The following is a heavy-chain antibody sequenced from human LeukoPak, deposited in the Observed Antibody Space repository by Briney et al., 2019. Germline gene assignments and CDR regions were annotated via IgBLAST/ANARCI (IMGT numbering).Heavy chain of an antibody. CDR1: DDSFTSNG. Sequence: ASVKVSCKYSDDSFTSNGLSWVRQAPGQGLEWMGWISTENGHTNYAQKVQDRLTMTTDTSTTTAYMELRSLRSDDTAVYYCARDRPHTDAWYEGRDYWGQGTLVTVSS. CDR3: ARDRPHTDAWYEGRDY. J-gene: IGHJ4*02. V-gene: IGHV1-18*01. CDR2: ISTENGHT. D-gene: IGHD6-13*01.